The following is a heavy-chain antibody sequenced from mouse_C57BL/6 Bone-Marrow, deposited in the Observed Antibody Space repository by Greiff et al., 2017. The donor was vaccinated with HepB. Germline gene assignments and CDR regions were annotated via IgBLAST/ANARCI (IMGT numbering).Heavy chain of an antibody. CDR2: IWSGGST. V-gene: IGHV2-2*01. CDR1: GFSLTSYG. CDR3: AGYYDYDGGSYCAMDY. Sequence: QVQLKQSGPGLVQPSQSLSITCTVSGFSLTSYGVHWVRQSPGKGLEWLGVIWSGGSTDYNAAFISRLGISKDNSKSQVFFKMNSLQADDTAIYYCAGYYDYDGGSYCAMDYWGQGTSVTVSS. J-gene: IGHJ4*01. D-gene: IGHD2-4*01.